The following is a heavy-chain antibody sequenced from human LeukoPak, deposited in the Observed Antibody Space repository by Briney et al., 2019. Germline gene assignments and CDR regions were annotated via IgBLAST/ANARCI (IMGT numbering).Heavy chain of an antibody. J-gene: IGHJ3*02. Sequence: PSETLSLTCTVSGGSISSYYWSWIRQPPGKGLEWIGYIYYSGSTNYNPSLKSRVTISVDTSKNQFSLKLSSVTAADTAVYYCARVSNGGYCSGGSCYPGAFDIWGQGTMVTVSS. CDR1: GGSISSYY. D-gene: IGHD2-15*01. CDR3: ARVSNGGYCSGGSCYPGAFDI. CDR2: IYYSGST. V-gene: IGHV4-59*01.